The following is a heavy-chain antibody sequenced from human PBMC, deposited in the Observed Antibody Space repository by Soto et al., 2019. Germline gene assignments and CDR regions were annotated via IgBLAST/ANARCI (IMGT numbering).Heavy chain of an antibody. Sequence: QVQLVESGGGVVQPGRSLRLSCSASGFTFSSFGMHWVRQAPGKGLEWVAAISYDGRNKYYADSVKGRFTIPRDNSKNTLYLQMNSLRAEDTAVFYCARDRSDSWGQGTLVTVSS. CDR3: ARDRSDS. V-gene: IGHV3-30*04. J-gene: IGHJ4*02. CDR2: ISYDGRNK. CDR1: GFTFSSFG.